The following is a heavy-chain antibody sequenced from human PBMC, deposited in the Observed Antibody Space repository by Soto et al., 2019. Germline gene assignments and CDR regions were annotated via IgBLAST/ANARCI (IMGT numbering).Heavy chain of an antibody. CDR1: GTIFSSYT. J-gene: IGHJ6*02. Sequence: QVQLVQSGAEVKKPGSSVRVSCKASGTIFSSYTISLVRQAPGQGLEWMGRIIPILGETNSAQKCQGRVTITADKSTNTAYMELNSMRLEDTAVYYCSRGLGGLRDDSVQGPTGTVSS. V-gene: IGHV1-69*08. D-gene: IGHD2-15*01. CDR3: SRGLGGLRDD. CDR2: IIPILGET.